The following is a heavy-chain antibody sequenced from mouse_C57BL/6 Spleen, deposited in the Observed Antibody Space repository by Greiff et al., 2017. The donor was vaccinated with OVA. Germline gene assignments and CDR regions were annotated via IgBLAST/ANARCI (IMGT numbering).Heavy chain of an antibody. CDR2: INYDGSST. D-gene: IGHD1-1*01. J-gene: IGHJ2*01. V-gene: IGHV5-16*01. CDR1: GFTFSDYY. Sequence: EVQLVESEGGLVQPGSSMKLSCTASGFTFSDYYMAWVRQVPEKGLEWVANINYDGSSTYYLDSLKSRFIISRDNAKTILYLQMSSLKSEDTATYYCARDLGYYGSSYGYFDYWGQGTTLTVSS. CDR3: ARDLGYYGSSYGYFDY.